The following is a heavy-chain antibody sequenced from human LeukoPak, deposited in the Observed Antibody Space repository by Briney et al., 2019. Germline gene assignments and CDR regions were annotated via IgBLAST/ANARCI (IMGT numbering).Heavy chain of an antibody. CDR1: GGSISSSNW. Sequence: SETLSLTCAVSGGSISSSNWWNWVRQPPGKGLEWIGQIYHSGSTNYNPSLKTRVTISVDKSKSQFSLNLTSVTAADTAVYYCARSLPPDYWGQGTLVTVSS. V-gene: IGHV4-4*02. J-gene: IGHJ4*02. CDR2: IYHSGST. CDR3: ARSLPPDY.